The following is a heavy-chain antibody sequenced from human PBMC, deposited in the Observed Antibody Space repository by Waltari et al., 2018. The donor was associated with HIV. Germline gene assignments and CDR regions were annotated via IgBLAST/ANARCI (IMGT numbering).Heavy chain of an antibody. Sequence: QVQLVESGAEVKKPGASLKVSCKASGYAFTGFYIHWVRQAPGKGIGWVGWCNPKTGDTTVAQKFQGRVTMTRDTSISTAYMELSRLTSDDTAVYYCARDPSYGFGENDYWGQGTLFTVSS. V-gene: IGHV1-2*02. CDR1: GYAFTGFY. CDR3: ARDPSYGFGENDY. D-gene: IGHD3-10*01. J-gene: IGHJ4*02. CDR2: CNPKTGDT.